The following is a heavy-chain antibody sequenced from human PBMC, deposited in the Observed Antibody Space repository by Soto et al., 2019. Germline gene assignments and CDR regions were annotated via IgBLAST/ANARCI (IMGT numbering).Heavy chain of an antibody. D-gene: IGHD6-19*01. CDR1: GFTFDDYA. CDR3: AKDRSSGSWNAFDI. V-gene: IGHV3-9*01. Sequence: EVQLVESGGGLVQPGRSLRLSCAASGFTFDDYAMHWVRQAPGKGLEWVSGISWNSGSIGYADSVKGRFTISRDNAKNSLYQQMNSLRAEDTALYYCAKDRSSGSWNAFDIWGQGTMVTVSS. CDR2: ISWNSGSI. J-gene: IGHJ3*02.